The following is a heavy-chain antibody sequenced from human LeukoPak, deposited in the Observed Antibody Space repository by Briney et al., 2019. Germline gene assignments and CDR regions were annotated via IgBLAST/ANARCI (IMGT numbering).Heavy chain of an antibody. J-gene: IGHJ5*02. CDR2: IYYSGST. Sequence: SETLSLTCTVSGGSISSYYWSWIRQPPGKGLESIGFIYYSGSTIYNPSFKSRVTISVDTSKNQFSLKLSSVTAADTAVYYCARMEEGLGYCRGSGCYWLDPWGQGTLVTVSS. CDR3: ARMEEGLGYCRGSGCYWLDP. D-gene: IGHD2-2*01. CDR1: GGSISSYY. V-gene: IGHV4-59*01.